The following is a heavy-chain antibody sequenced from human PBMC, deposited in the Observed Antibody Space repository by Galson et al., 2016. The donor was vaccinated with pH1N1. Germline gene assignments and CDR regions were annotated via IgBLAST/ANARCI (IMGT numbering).Heavy chain of an antibody. Sequence: SLRLSCAASGFSFDTYAMHWVRQAPGKGLEWVAFISYNGHDQSYADSLKGRFIISRDNSKNTVYLQLNSLRTEDTAVYYCAREDWSYADTYHHGMDVWGQGTTVAVSS. D-gene: IGHD3-16*01. CDR1: GFSFDTYA. CDR3: AREDWSYADTYHHGMDV. CDR2: ISYNGHDQ. V-gene: IGHV3-30*03. J-gene: IGHJ6*02.